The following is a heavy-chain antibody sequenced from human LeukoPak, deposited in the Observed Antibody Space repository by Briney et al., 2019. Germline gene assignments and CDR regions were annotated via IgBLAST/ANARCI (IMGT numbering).Heavy chain of an antibody. CDR2: INPNSGGT. Sequence: ASVKVSCKASGYTSTGYYMHWVRQAPGQGLEWMGWINPNSGGTNYAQKFQGRVTMTRDTSISTAYMELSRLRSDDTAVYYCARGTYDSSGYFIDYWGQGTLVTVSS. CDR1: GYTSTGYY. CDR3: ARGTYDSSGYFIDY. J-gene: IGHJ4*02. V-gene: IGHV1-2*02. D-gene: IGHD3-22*01.